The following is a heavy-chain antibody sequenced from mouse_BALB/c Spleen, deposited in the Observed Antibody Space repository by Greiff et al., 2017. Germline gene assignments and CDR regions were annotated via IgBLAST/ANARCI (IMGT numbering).Heavy chain of an antibody. CDR3: ARDYGTSFAY. J-gene: IGHJ3*01. V-gene: IGHV1-84*02. CDR1: GYTFTDYY. Sequence: QVQLKESGPELVKPGASVKISCKASGYTFTDYYINWVKQKPGQGLEWIGWIYPGSGNTKYTEKFKGKATLTVDTSSSTAYMQLSSLTSEDTAVYFCARDYGTSFAYWGQGTLVTVSA. D-gene: IGHD1-1*01. CDR2: IYPGSGNT.